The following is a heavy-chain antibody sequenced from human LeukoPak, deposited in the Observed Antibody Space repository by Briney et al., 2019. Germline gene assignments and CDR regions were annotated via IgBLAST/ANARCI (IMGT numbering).Heavy chain of an antibody. J-gene: IGHJ6*03. CDR2: IYTSGSN. Sequence: SETLSLTCTVSGGSISSYYWGWIRQPAGKGLEWIGRIYTSGSNNYNPSLKSRVTMSVDTSKNQFSLKLSSVTAADTAMYYCAREVVDYGGYYYYHYMDVWGKGTTVTISS. D-gene: IGHD4-23*01. CDR3: AREVVDYGGYYYYHYMDV. CDR1: GGSISSYY. V-gene: IGHV4-4*07.